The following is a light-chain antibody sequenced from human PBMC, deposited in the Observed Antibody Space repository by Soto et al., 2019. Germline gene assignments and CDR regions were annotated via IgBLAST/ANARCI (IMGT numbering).Light chain of an antibody. CDR2: GAS. CDR1: QSVSSSY. V-gene: IGKV3-20*01. Sequence: EIVLTQSPGTLSLSPGERATLSCRASQSVSSSYLAWYQQKPGQAPRLLIYGASSRATGIPDRFRGSGSGTDFTLTISRLEPEDFAVYYCQQYGSSPPDFGQGTRLEIK. CDR3: QQYGSSPPD. J-gene: IGKJ5*01.